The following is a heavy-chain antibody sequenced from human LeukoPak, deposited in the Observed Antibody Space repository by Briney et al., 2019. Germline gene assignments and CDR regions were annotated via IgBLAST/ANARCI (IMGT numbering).Heavy chain of an antibody. CDR3: VRLGRDGYTYGAAH. V-gene: IGHV3-20*04. D-gene: IGHD5-24*01. J-gene: IGHJ1*01. Sequence: PGGSLRLSCAGSGYIFDDYGMRWVRQAPGKGLEWVAGINWNGGSTGYAASVKGRCTISRDNAKTALYLEMNSLRVEDTAFYYCVRLGRDGYTYGAAHWGQGALVTVSS. CDR2: INWNGGST. CDR1: GYIFDDYG.